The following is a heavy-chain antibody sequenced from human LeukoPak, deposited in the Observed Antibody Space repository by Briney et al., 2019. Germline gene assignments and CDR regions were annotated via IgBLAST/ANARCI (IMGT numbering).Heavy chain of an antibody. CDR2: INHSGST. CDR1: GGSFSGYY. Sequence: KPSETLSLTCAVYGGSFSGYYWSWIRQPPGKGLEWIGEINHSGSTNYNPSLKSRVTISVDTSKNQFSLKLSSVTAADTAVYYCARRGWGYSYGYAFFDYWGQGTLVTVSS. CDR3: ARRGWGYSYGYAFFDY. V-gene: IGHV4-34*01. J-gene: IGHJ4*02. D-gene: IGHD5-18*01.